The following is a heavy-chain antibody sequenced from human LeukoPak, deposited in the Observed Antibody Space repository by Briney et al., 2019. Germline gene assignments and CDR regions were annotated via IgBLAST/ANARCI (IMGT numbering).Heavy chain of an antibody. CDR1: GFTFSDYF. Sequence: PGGSLRLSCAASGFTFSDYFMSWVRQAPGKGLEWLSYISGRGNYVDYAESLKGRITISRDNAKNSLYLQMNSLRAEDTAVYYCARSGKGATEIDYWGQGTLVTVSS. V-gene: IGHV3-11*06. J-gene: IGHJ4*02. CDR2: ISGRGNYV. D-gene: IGHD6-13*01. CDR3: ARSGKGATEIDY.